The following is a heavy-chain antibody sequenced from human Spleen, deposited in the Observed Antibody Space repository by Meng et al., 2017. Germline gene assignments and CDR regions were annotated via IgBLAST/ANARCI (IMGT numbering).Heavy chain of an antibody. CDR2: ISAYNGNT. Sequence: ASVKVSCKALGGIFSNYVIGWVRQAPGQGLEWMGWISAYNGNTNYAQKLQGRVTMTTDTSTSTAYMELRSLRSDDTAVYYCARESRYSSSWYEPFDYWGQGTLVTVSS. CDR1: GGIFSNYV. D-gene: IGHD6-13*01. CDR3: ARESRYSSSWYEPFDY. V-gene: IGHV1-18*01. J-gene: IGHJ4*02.